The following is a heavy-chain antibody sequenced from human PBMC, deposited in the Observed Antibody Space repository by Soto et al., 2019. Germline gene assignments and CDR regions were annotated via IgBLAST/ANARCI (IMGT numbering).Heavy chain of an antibody. CDR2: IYYSGST. CDR3: ARAQLYGDYVSY. D-gene: IGHD4-17*01. J-gene: IGHJ4*02. Sequence: QVQLQESGPGLVKPSQTLSLTCTVSGGSISSGDYYWSWIRQPPGKGLEWIGYIYYSGSTYYNPSLKSRXXIXVXXSKNQFSLKLSSVTAADTAVYYCARAQLYGDYVSYWGQGTLVTVSS. CDR1: GGSISSGDYY. V-gene: IGHV4-30-4*01.